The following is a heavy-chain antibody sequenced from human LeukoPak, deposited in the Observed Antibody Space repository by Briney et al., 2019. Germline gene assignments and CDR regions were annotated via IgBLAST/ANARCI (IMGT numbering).Heavy chain of an antibody. V-gene: IGHV3-11*04. CDR1: GGSFSGYY. Sequence: LSLTCAVYGGSFSGYYMSWIRQAPGKGLEWVSYISSSGSTIYYADSVKGRFTISRDNAKNSLYLQMNSLRAEDTAVYYCARGPFPSDYYGSGSYFLNYFDYWGQGTLVTVSS. CDR3: ARGPFPSDYYGSGSYFLNYFDY. CDR2: ISSSGSTI. J-gene: IGHJ4*02. D-gene: IGHD3-10*01.